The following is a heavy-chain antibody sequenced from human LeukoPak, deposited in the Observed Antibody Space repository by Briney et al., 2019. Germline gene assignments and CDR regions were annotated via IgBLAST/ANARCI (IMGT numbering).Heavy chain of an antibody. J-gene: IGHJ6*02. V-gene: IGHV4-39*01. Sequence: SETLSLTCTVSGGSISSSSYYWGWIRQPPGKGLEWIGSIYYSGSTYYNPSLKSRVTISVDTSKIQFSLKLSSVTAADTAVYYCARHRGGNGYYYYGMDVWGQGTTVTVSS. CDR3: ARHRGGNGYYYYGMDV. CDR1: GGSISSSSYY. CDR2: IYYSGST. D-gene: IGHD4-23*01.